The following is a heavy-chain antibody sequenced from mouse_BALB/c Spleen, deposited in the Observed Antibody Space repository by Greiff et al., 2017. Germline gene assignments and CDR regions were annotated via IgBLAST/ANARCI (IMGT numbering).Heavy chain of an antibody. V-gene: IGHV1S22*01. CDR3: TRGGYYRYGAWFAY. CDR1: GYTFTSYW. CDR2: IYPGSGST. D-gene: IGHD2-14*01. Sequence: LQQPGSELVRPGASVKLSCKASGYTFTSYWLHWVQQRHGQGLEWIGNIYPGSGSTNYDEKFKSKGTLTVDTSSSTAYMHLSSLTSEDSAVYYCTRGGYYRYGAWFAYWGQGTMVTVSA. J-gene: IGHJ3*01.